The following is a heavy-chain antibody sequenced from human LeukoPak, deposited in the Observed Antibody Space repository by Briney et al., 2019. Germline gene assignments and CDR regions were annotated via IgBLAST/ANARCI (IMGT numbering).Heavy chain of an antibody. CDR3: ATTIIAATMDV. J-gene: IGHJ6*02. CDR1: GFTFSDYY. Sequence: GGSLRLSCAASGFTFSDYYMSWIRQAPGKGLEGGSYISSSGSTIYYADSVKGRFTISRDNAKNTLYLQMNSLRAEDTAVYYCATTIIAATMDVWGQGTTVTVSS. D-gene: IGHD6-13*01. CDR2: ISSSGSTI. V-gene: IGHV3-11*04.